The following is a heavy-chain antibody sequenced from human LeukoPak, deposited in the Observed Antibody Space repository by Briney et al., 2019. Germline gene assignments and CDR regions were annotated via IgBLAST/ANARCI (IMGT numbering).Heavy chain of an antibody. CDR1: GGSTSSYY. CDR3: ARLFWSDSHSFDY. D-gene: IGHD3-3*01. Sequence: TSETLSLTCIVSGGSTSSYYWSWIRQPPGKGLEWIGYIYYSGSTNYNPSLKSRVTISLDTSKNQFSLKLSSVTAPDTAVYYCARLFWSDSHSFDYWGKGTLVTVSS. V-gene: IGHV4-59*01. CDR2: IYYSGST. J-gene: IGHJ4*02.